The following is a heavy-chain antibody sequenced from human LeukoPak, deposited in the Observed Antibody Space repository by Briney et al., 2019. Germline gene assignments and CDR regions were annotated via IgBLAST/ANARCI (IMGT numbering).Heavy chain of an antibody. J-gene: IGHJ6*04. V-gene: IGHV3-48*03. CDR1: RFTFSSYE. Sequence: GGSLRLSCAASRFTFSSYEMNWVRQAPGKGLEWVSYISDSGSSIYYTDSVKGRFTMSRDNAKNSLYLQMNSLRAEDTAVYYCAELGITMIGGVWGKGTTVTISS. CDR3: AELGITMIGGV. CDR2: ISDSGSSI. D-gene: IGHD3-10*02.